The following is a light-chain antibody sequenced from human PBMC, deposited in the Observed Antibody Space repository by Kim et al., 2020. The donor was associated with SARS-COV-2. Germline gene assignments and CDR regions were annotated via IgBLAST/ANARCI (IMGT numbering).Light chain of an antibody. J-gene: IGKJ2*01. V-gene: IGKV3-15*01. CDR1: QSVSSN. CDR2: GAS. CDR3: QQYKNWPDT. Sequence: EIVLTQSPATLSVSPGERATLSCRASQSVSSNFAWYQQKPGQAPRLLIYGASTRATGIPARFRGSGSGTEFTLTISSLQSEDFAVYYCQQYKNWPDTFGQGTKLEI.